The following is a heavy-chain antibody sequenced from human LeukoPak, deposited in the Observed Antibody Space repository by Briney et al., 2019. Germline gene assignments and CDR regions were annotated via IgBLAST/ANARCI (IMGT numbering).Heavy chain of an antibody. V-gene: IGHV4-4*07. D-gene: IGHD3-16*01. CDR1: GGSLNTYY. CDR3: ARERGLWPAYDYCMDV. J-gene: IGHJ6*03. CDR2: IYTSVST. Sequence: SESLSLTCTVSGGSLNTYYWSWIRQPAGKGLEWIGRIYTSVSTDYNPSLKSRVTMSVDTSKNQFSLKLNSVTAADTAVYYCARERGLWPAYDYCMDVWGKGTIVTLCS.